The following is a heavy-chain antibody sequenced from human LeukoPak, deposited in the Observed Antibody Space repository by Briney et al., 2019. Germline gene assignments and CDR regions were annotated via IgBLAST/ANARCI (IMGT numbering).Heavy chain of an antibody. CDR1: GGSMSNYY. CDR3: AREGLGYCSGGSCYSGWFDY. J-gene: IGHJ4*02. CDR2: IHYIGST. D-gene: IGHD2-15*01. Sequence: PSETLSLTCSVSGGSMSNYYWNWMRQPPGKGLEWIGYIHYIGSTSYNPSLKSRVTISVDMSKNQFSLKLSSVTAADTAVYYCAREGLGYCSGGSCYSGWFDYWGQGTLVTVSS. V-gene: IGHV4-59*12.